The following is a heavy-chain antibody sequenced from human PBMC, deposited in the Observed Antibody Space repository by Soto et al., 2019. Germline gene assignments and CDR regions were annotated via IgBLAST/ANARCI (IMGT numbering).Heavy chain of an antibody. D-gene: IGHD5-18*01. CDR2: IFYTGST. CDR1: GGSISSGDYY. Sequence: QVQLQASGPGLVKPSQTLSLTCTVSGGSISSGDYYWTWIRQHPGKGLEWIGYIFYTGSTYYNPYLNSRVTISLDRFKNQFSLKLTSVTAADTAVFYCAGARHSYGLGSWFDPWGQGTLVSVSS. V-gene: IGHV4-31*03. J-gene: IGHJ5*02. CDR3: AGARHSYGLGSWFDP.